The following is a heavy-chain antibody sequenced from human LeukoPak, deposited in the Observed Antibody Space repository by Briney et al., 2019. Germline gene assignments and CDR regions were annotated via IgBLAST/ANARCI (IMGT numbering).Heavy chain of an antibody. CDR3: ARSRRYYYAY. CDR1: GFTFGSYW. D-gene: IGHD1-14*01. V-gene: IGHV4-34*01. J-gene: IGHJ4*02. Sequence: GSLRLSCAVSGFTFGSYWMSWVRQPPGKGLEWIGEINHSGSTNYNPSLKSRVTISVDTSKNQFSLKLSSVTAADTAVYYCARSRRYYYAYWGQGTLVTVSS. CDR2: INHSGST.